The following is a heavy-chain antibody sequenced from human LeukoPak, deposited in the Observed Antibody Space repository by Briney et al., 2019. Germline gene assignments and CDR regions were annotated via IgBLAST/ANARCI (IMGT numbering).Heavy chain of an antibody. J-gene: IGHJ4*02. CDR2: INWNGGST. Sequence: GGSLRLSCAASGFTFDDYGMSWVRQAPGKGLEWVSGINWNGGSTGYADSVKGRFTISRDNAKNTLYLQMNSLRAEDTAVYYCASYNWNFLNDYWGQGTLVTVSS. CDR3: ASYNWNFLNDY. V-gene: IGHV3-20*04. D-gene: IGHD1-7*01. CDR1: GFTFDDYG.